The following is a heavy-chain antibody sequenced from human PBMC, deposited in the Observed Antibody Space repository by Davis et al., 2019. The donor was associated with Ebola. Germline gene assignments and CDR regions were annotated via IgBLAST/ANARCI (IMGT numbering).Heavy chain of an antibody. CDR3: ARDYTSDP. CDR2: INCNSGGT. D-gene: IGHD3-16*01. V-gene: IGHV1-2*02. Sequence: ASVKVSCKASGYTFTSYGISWVRQAPGQGLEWMGWINCNSGGTNYPQKFQGRVTMTRDTSITTAYMELTRLTSDDTAVYYCARDYTSDPWGQGTLVTVSS. J-gene: IGHJ5*02. CDR1: GYTFTSYG.